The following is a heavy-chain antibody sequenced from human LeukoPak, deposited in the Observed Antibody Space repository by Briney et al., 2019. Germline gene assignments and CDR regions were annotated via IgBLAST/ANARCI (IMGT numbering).Heavy chain of an antibody. CDR1: GFTFSSYW. Sequence: LTGGSLRLSCAASGFTFSSYWMHWVRQAPGKGLVWVSRINTDGSSTSYADSVKGRFTISRDNAKNTLYLQMNSLRAEDTAVYYCARAAYDFWSGYYEDGWGQGTLVTVSS. J-gene: IGHJ4*02. CDR2: INTDGSST. CDR3: ARAAYDFWSGYYEDG. D-gene: IGHD3-3*01. V-gene: IGHV3-74*01.